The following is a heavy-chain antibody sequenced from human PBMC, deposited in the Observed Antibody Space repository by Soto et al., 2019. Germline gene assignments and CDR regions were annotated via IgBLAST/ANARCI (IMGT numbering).Heavy chain of an antibody. CDR3: ARWGTTGGLDV. Sequence: QVQLVESGGGVVQPGTSLRLSCVGSGFTFRSYVIHWVRQAPGKGLEWVALTSYDGSNNFYGDSVKGRFTISRDNSRNTAELQMDSLRFEDTALYYCARWGTTGGLDVWGQGTLVSVSS. CDR2: TSYDGSNN. CDR1: GFTFRSYV. V-gene: IGHV3-33*05. D-gene: IGHD3-16*01. J-gene: IGHJ4*02.